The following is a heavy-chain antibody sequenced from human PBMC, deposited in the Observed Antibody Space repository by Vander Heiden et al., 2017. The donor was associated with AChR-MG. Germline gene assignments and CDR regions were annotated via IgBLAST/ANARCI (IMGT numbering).Heavy chain of an antibody. D-gene: IGHD6-6*01. CDR1: GFTFSSYA. Sequence: EVQLLESGGGLVQPGGSLRLSCAASGFTFSSYAMSWVRQAPGKGLEWVSAISGSGGSTYYADSVKGRFTISRDNSKNTLYLQMNSLRAEDTAVYYCAKVGSSSGYYYYYMDVWGKGTTVTVSS. CDR2: ISGSGGST. CDR3: AKVGSSSGYYYYYMDV. J-gene: IGHJ6*03. V-gene: IGHV3-23*01.